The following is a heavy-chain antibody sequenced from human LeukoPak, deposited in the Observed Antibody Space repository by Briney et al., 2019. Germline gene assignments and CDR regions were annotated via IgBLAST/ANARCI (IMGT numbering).Heavy chain of an antibody. CDR1: GGSISSGDYY. V-gene: IGHV4-30-4*01. J-gene: IGHJ4*02. CDR3: ARGSWSSSIDY. D-gene: IGHD6-6*01. Sequence: SETLSLTCTVSGGSISSGDYYWSWIRQPPGKGLEWIGYIYYSGSTYYNPSLKSRITISVDTSKNQFSLKLSSVTAADTAVYYCARGSWSSSIDYWGQGTLVTVSS. CDR2: IYYSGST.